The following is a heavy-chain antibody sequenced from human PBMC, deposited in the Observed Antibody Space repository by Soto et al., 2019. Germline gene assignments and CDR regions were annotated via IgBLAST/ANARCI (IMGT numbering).Heavy chain of an antibody. J-gene: IGHJ5*02. CDR3: VSPHSESSNAFDL. Sequence: GPLRLSCAASGFSFSHYAMHWVRQPPGKGLEWVALISYDGENQYFTDSVRGRFTISRDNSKTAVYLEMNDLRLDDTATYYCVSPHSESSNAFDLWGQGTLVTVSS. CDR2: ISYDGENQ. V-gene: IGHV3-30*04. D-gene: IGHD3-10*01. CDR1: GFSFSHYA.